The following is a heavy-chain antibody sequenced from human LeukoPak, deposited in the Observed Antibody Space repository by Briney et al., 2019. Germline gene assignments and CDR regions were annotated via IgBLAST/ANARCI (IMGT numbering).Heavy chain of an antibody. V-gene: IGHV4-39*07. D-gene: IGHD5-24*01. Sequence: PSETLSLTCTVSGGSISSSSYYWGWIRQPPGKGLEWIGSIYYSGRAYYNPTLKSRVTISVDTSKNQFSLKLNSVTAADTAVFYCARGFLGVGLQTTNFDYWGQGTLVTVSS. CDR2: IYYSGRA. CDR1: GGSISSSSYY. J-gene: IGHJ4*02. CDR3: ARGFLGVGLQTTNFDY.